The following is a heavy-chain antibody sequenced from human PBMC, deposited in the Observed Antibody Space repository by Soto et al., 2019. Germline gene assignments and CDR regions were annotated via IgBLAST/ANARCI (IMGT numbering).Heavy chain of an antibody. V-gene: IGHV1-8*01. Sequence: QVQLVQSGAEVKKPGASVKVSCKTSGYSFSTYDINWVRQATGQGLEWMGWMNPSSGDTGYAQKFQDRVAMTRDTSITTAYMELYSLRSDDTAVYYCAKVSRRGSAIDFDYWGQGTLVTVSP. J-gene: IGHJ4*02. CDR3: AKVSRRGSAIDFDY. D-gene: IGHD3-10*01. CDR1: GYSFSTYD. CDR2: MNPSSGDT.